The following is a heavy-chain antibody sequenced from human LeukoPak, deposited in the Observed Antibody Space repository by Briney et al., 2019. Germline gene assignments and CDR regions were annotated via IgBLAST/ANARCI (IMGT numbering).Heavy chain of an antibody. Sequence: SETLSLTCTVPGGSISSYYWSWIRQPPGKGLEWIGYIYYSGSTNYNPSLKSRVTISVDTSKNQFSLKLSSVTAADTAVYYCARDDTAMVPDYWGQGTLVTVSS. V-gene: IGHV4-59*01. D-gene: IGHD5-18*01. CDR3: ARDDTAMVPDY. J-gene: IGHJ4*02. CDR2: IYYSGST. CDR1: GGSISSYY.